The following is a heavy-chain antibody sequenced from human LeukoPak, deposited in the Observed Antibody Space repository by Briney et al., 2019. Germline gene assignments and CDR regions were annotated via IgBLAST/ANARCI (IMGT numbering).Heavy chain of an antibody. Sequence: TGGSLRLSCAASGFTFSDYHISWVRQAPGKGLEWVSSISSTSGYIYYADSMKGRFSISRDNAKSSVYLDMSSLRAEDTAVYYCAKPLVSSSWYSPPNWFDPWGQGTLVTVSS. CDR3: AKPLVSSSWYSPPNWFDP. CDR2: ISSTSGYI. V-gene: IGHV3-21*04. CDR1: GFTFSDYH. D-gene: IGHD6-13*01. J-gene: IGHJ5*02.